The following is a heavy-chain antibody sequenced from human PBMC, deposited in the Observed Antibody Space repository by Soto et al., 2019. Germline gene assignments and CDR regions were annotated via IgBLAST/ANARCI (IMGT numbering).Heavy chain of an antibody. CDR1: GFTFSSYA. CDR3: ARPDYGSGSYPDY. J-gene: IGHJ4*02. V-gene: IGHV3-30-3*01. D-gene: IGHD3-10*01. Sequence: QVQLVESGGGVVQPGRSLRLSCAASGFTFSSYAMQWVRQAPGKGLEWVAVISYDGSNKYYADSVKGRFTISRDNSKNTLYLQMNSLRAEDTAVYYCARPDYGSGSYPDYCGQGTLVTVSS. CDR2: ISYDGSNK.